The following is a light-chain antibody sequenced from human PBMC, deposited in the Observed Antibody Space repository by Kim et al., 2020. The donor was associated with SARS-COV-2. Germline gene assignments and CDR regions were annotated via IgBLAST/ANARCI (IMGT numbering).Light chain of an antibody. J-gene: IGKJ2*01. CDR2: GAS. Sequence: LSPGERATLSCRASHSVSSSYLAWYQQRPGQAPRLLIYGASNRATGVPDRFSGSGSGTDFSLTISRLEPEDFAVFYCQLYGSSLYTFGQGTKLEI. CDR1: HSVSSSY. CDR3: QLYGSSLYT. V-gene: IGKV3-20*01.